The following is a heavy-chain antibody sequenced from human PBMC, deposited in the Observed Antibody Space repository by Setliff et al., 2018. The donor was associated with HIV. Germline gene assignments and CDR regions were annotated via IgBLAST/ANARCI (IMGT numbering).Heavy chain of an antibody. CDR2: LNPSEGTT. J-gene: IGHJ4*02. D-gene: IGHD4-17*01. CDR1: GYTFTTYY. CDR3: ARTDYGGNSGGNYFDY. Sequence: ASVKVSCKASGYTFTTYYIHWVRQAPGQGLEWMGILNPSEGTTSFAQKFQGRVTMTRDTSTSTVYMDLSSLRADDTAVYYCARTDYGGNSGGNYFDYWGQGSLVTVSS. V-gene: IGHV1-46*01.